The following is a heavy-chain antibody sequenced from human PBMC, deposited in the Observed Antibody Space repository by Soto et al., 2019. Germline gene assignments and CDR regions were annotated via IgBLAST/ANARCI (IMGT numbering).Heavy chain of an antibody. D-gene: IGHD3-3*01. Sequence: LSLTCAVYGGSFSGYYWSWIRQPPGKGLEWIGEINHSGSTNYNPSLKSRVTISVDTSKNQFSLKLSSVTAADTAVYYCARVGGVVIHGKRPPVRNWFDPWGQGTLVTVSA. CDR3: ARVGGVVIHGKRPPVRNWFDP. CDR1: GGSFSGYY. CDR2: INHSGST. V-gene: IGHV4-34*01. J-gene: IGHJ5*02.